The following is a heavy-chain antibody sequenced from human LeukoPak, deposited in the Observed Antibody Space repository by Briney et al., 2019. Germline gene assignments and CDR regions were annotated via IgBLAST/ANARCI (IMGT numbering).Heavy chain of an antibody. CDR3: ATTGWGTTSLYYMDV. V-gene: IGHV4-4*07. D-gene: IGHD2-2*01. J-gene: IGHJ6*03. CDR1: GGSISSYY. CDR2: IYTSGST. Sequence: SETLSLTCTVSGGSISSYYWSWIRQPAGKGLEWIGRIYTSGSTNYNPSLKSRVTISVDTSKNQFSLKLSSVTAADTAVYYCATTGWGTTSLYYMDVWGKGTTVTVSS.